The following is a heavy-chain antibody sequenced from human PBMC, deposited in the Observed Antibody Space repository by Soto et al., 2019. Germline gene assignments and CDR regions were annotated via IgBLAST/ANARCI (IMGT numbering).Heavy chain of an antibody. CDR2: IWYDGSNK. J-gene: IGHJ6*02. D-gene: IGHD1-1*01. V-gene: IGHV3-33*01. CDR1: GFTFSSYG. CDR3: ARDTAGDKVRTDYGMDV. Sequence: QVQLVESGGGVVQPGRSLRLSCAASGFTFSSYGMHWVRQAPGKGLEWVAVIWYDGSNKYYADSVKGRYTISRDNSKNTLYVQMYSLRAEDTDVYYCARDTAGDKVRTDYGMDVWGQETTVAVSS.